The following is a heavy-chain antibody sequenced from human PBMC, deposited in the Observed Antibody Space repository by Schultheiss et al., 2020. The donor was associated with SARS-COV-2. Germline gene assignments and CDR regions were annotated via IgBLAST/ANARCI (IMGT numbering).Heavy chain of an antibody. CDR2: IYYSGST. V-gene: IGHV4-59*12. D-gene: IGHD2-15*01. CDR1: GGSISSYY. CDR3: ASKGKGSGHFGD. Sequence: SETLSLTCTVSGGSISSYYWSWIRQPPGKGLEWIGYIYYSGSTNYNPSLKSRVTISVDTSKNQFSLKLSSVTAADTAVYYCASKGKGSGHFGDWGQGILVTVSS. J-gene: IGHJ4*02.